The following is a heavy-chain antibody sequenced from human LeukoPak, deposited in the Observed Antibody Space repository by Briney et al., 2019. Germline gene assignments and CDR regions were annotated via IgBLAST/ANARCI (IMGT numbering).Heavy chain of an antibody. Sequence: SETLSLTCAVSGASISDTHWWSWVRQPPGKGLEWIGEIYKSGSPNYNPSLRSRVTMSVDTSKNQFSLKLNSATAADTAVYYCARRLSTRSYYLDDWGQGTLVTVSS. D-gene: IGHD2/OR15-2a*01. V-gene: IGHV4-4*02. CDR2: IYKSGSP. J-gene: IGHJ4*02. CDR3: ARRLSTRSYYLDD. CDR1: GASISDTHW.